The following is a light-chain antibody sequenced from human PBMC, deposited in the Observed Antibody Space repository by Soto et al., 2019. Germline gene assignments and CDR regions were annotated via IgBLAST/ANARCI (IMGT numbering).Light chain of an antibody. Sequence: QSALTQPASVSGSPGQSITISCTGTSSDVGGYNYVSWYQQHPGKAPKLMIYDVSNRPSWVSNRFSGSKSGNTASLTISGLHAEDEADYYCSSYTSSSPLVFGGRTKLTVL. J-gene: IGLJ2*01. CDR2: DVS. V-gene: IGLV2-14*01. CDR3: SSYTSSSPLV. CDR1: SSDVGGYNY.